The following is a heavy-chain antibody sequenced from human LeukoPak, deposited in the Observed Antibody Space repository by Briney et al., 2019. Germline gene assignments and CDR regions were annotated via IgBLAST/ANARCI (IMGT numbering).Heavy chain of an antibody. V-gene: IGHV3-23*01. Sequence: PGGSLRLSCAASGFTFRNYGMNWVRQAPEKGLEWVSFIRDSGGSTFYADSVKGRFTISRDNFKNTLFLQMNSLRPGDTGVYYCAKPIQYSSSSAYFHYWGQGTLVTVSS. J-gene: IGHJ4*02. CDR2: IRDSGGST. CDR3: AKPIQYSSSSAYFHY. CDR1: GFTFRNYG. D-gene: IGHD6-6*01.